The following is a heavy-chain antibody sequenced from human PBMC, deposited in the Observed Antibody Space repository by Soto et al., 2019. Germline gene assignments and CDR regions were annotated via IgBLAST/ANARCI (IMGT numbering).Heavy chain of an antibody. CDR2: ISGSGGST. Sequence: EVQLLESGGGLVQPGGSLRLSCAASGCTFSSYAMSWVRQAPGKGLEWVSAISGSGGSTYYADSVKGRFTMSRDNSKNTLYLQMNSLRAEDTAVYYCAKIIGVEMATLAFDYWGQGPLVTVSS. CDR1: GCTFSSYA. V-gene: IGHV3-23*01. D-gene: IGHD5-12*01. J-gene: IGHJ4*02. CDR3: AKIIGVEMATLAFDY.